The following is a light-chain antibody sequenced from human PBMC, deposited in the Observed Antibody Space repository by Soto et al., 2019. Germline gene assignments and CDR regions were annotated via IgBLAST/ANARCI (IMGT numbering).Light chain of an antibody. Sequence: QSALTQPASVSGSPGQSITISCTGTSSDVGGYNYVSWYQQHPGKAPKLMIYEVSNRPSGVSNRFSGSKSGNTASLTISGLQAEDEADYYCSSYTRSSTGGYVFGNGTKVTVL. CDR3: SSYTRSSTGGYV. J-gene: IGLJ1*01. CDR2: EVS. CDR1: SSDVGGYNY. V-gene: IGLV2-14*01.